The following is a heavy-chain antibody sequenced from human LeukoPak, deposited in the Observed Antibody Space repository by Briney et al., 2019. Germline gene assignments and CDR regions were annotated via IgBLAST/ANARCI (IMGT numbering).Heavy chain of an antibody. CDR1: GFTFDDYA. CDR3: AKPTGYGSGSYYRPDAFDI. D-gene: IGHD3-10*01. J-gene: IGHJ3*02. CDR2: ISWNSGSI. Sequence: PGGSLRLSCAASGFTFDDYAMHWVRQAPGKGLEWVSGISWNSGSIGYADSVKGRFTTSRDNAKNSLYLQMNSLRAEDTALYYCAKPTGYGSGSYYRPDAFDIWGQGTMVTVSS. V-gene: IGHV3-9*01.